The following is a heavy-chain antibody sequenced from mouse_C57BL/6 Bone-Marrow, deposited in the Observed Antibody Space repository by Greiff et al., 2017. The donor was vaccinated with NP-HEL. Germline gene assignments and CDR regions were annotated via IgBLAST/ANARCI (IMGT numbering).Heavy chain of an antibody. V-gene: IGHV1-15*01. CDR2: IDPETGGT. D-gene: IGHD1-1*02. CDR1: GYTFTDYE. CDR3: TYYPWCAY. Sequence: QVQLQQSGAELVRPGASVTLSCKASGYTFTDYEMHWVKQTPVHGLEWIGAIDPETGGTAYNQKFKGKAILTADKSSSTAYMELRSLTSEDSAVYYCTYYPWCAYWGQGTLVTVSA. J-gene: IGHJ3*01.